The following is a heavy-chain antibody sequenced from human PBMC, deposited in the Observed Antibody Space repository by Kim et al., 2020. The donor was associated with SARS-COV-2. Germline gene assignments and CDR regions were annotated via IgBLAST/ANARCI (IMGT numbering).Heavy chain of an antibody. J-gene: IGHJ6*02. V-gene: IGHV4-31*03. CDR3: ASRLLWFGELLSGMDV. D-gene: IGHD3-10*01. Sequence: SETLSLTCTVFGGSISSGGYYWSWIRQHPGKGLEWIGYIYYSGSTYYNPSLKSRVTISVDTSKNQFSLKLSSVTAADTAVYYCASRLLWFGELLSGMDVWGQGTTVTVSS. CDR2: IYYSGST. CDR1: GGSISSGGYY.